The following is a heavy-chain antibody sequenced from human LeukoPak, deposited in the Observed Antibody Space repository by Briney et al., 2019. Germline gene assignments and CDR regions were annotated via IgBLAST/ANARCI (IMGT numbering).Heavy chain of an antibody. CDR1: GGSFSGYY. CDR3: ARRKNLYYDYVWGSYRGQHLDY. Sequence: KPSETLSLTCAVYGGSFSGYYWSWIRQPPGKGLEWIGEINHSGSTNYNPSLKSRVTISVDTSKNQFSLKLSSVTAADTAVYYCARRKNLYYDYVWGSYRGQHLDYWGQGTLVTVSS. CDR2: INHSGST. J-gene: IGHJ4*02. V-gene: IGHV4-34*01. D-gene: IGHD3-16*02.